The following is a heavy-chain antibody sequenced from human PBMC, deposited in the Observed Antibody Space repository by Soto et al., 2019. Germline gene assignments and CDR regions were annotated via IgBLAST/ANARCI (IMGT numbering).Heavy chain of an antibody. CDR1: GFSLSTTAEG. CDR2: IYWDDDE. J-gene: IGHJ4*02. D-gene: IGHD2-2*01. Sequence: QITLKESGPPLVNPTQTLTLTCTFSGFSLSTTAEGVGWIRQPPGKALEWLALIYWDDDERYSPSLKSRLTITKDTSKNQLVLTMTNVDPVDTATYYCAHGSCSSADCYPNPYLDYWGQGILVTVSS. V-gene: IGHV2-5*02. CDR3: AHGSCSSADCYPNPYLDY.